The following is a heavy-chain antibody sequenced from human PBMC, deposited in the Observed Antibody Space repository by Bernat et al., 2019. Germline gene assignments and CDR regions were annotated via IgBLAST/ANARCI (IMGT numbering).Heavy chain of an antibody. CDR2: INHSGST. Sequence: QVQLQQWGAGLLKPSETLSLTCAVYGGSFSGYYWSWIRQPPGKGLEWIGEINHSGSTNYNPSLKSRVTIAVDTSKNQFSLKLSSVTAADTAVYYWARRRRRASWGYYFDYWGQGTLVTVSS. V-gene: IGHV4-34*01. CDR3: ARRRRRASWGYYFDY. CDR1: GGSFSGYY. J-gene: IGHJ4*02. D-gene: IGHD3-16*01.